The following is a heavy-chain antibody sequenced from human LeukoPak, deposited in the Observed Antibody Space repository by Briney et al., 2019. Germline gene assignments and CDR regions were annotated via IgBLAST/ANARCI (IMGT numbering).Heavy chain of an antibody. CDR1: GYTFTSYY. D-gene: IGHD1-14*01. Sequence: ASVKVSCKASGYTFTSYYMHWVRQAPGQGLEWMGIINPSGGSTSYAQKVQGRVTMTTDTSTSTVYMELRSLNSDDTAVYYCARTGNWAPDHWGQGTLVTVSS. CDR2: INPSGGST. V-gene: IGHV1-46*01. J-gene: IGHJ5*02. CDR3: ARTGNWAPDH.